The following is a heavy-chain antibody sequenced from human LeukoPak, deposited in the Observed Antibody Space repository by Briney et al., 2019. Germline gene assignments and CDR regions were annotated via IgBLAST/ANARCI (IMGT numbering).Heavy chain of an antibody. V-gene: IGHV3-21*01. CDR1: GFTFSSYS. CDR2: ISSSSSYI. Sequence: GGSLRLSCAASGFTFSSYSMNWGRQAPGKGLEWGSSISSSSSYIYYADSVKGRFTISRDNAKNSMYLQMNSLRAEDTAVSYCASGSSGYYYDPFDYWGQGTLVTVSS. CDR3: ASGSSGYYYDPFDY. D-gene: IGHD3-22*01. J-gene: IGHJ4*02.